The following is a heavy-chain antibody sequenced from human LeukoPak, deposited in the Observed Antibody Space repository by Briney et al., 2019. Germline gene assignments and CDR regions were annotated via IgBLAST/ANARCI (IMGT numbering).Heavy chain of an antibody. CDR1: GYTFTSYA. D-gene: IGHD3-22*01. CDR3: ARVRYYYDSSGYYLRDY. J-gene: IGHJ4*02. Sequence: ASVKVSCKASGYTFTSYAMNWVRQAPGQGLEWMGWINTNTGNPTYAQGFTGRFVFSLDTSVSTAYLQISSLKAEDTAVYYCARVRYYYDSSGYYLRDYWGQGTLVTVSS. CDR2: INTNTGNP. V-gene: IGHV7-4-1*02.